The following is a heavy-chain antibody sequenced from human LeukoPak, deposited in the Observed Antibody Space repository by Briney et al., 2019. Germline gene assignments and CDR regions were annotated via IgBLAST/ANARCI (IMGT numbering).Heavy chain of an antibody. J-gene: IGHJ4*02. V-gene: IGHV4-30-2*01. CDR1: GGSISSGGYY. Sequence: PSETLSLTCTVSGGSISSGGYYWSWIRQPPGKGLEWIGYIYHSGSTYYNPSLKSRVTISVDRSKNQFSLKLSSVTAADTAVYYCARGRYGGGCFDYWGQGTLVTVSS. D-gene: IGHD3-10*01. CDR3: ARGRYGGGCFDY. CDR2: IYHSGST.